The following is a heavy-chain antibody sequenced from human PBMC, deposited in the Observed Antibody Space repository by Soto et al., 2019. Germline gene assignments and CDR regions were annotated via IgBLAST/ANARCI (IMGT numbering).Heavy chain of an antibody. D-gene: IGHD5-18*01. CDR1: GFTFSSYA. CDR3: AKMSAAGYSYGSEFDY. CDR2: SSGSGGST. J-gene: IGHJ4*02. Sequence: GGSLTLSCAASGFTFSSYAMSWLRQAPGKGLEWVSASSGSGGSTYYADSVKGRFTISRDNSKNTLYLQMNSLRAEDTAVYHCAKMSAAGYSYGSEFDYWGQGTLVTAPQ. V-gene: IGHV3-23*01.